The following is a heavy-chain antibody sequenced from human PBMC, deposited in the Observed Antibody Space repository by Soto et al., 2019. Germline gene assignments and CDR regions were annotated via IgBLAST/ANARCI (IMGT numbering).Heavy chain of an antibody. V-gene: IGHV4-4*02. CDR3: ARGKFIGSSTRNWFDP. Sequence: VHLEESGPGLVRPSGTLSLTCNVSVVHISSYDWWTWVLQTPGKGMEWIGEIYHNGRTNYNPSLNSRVPISVDTSKNKFSLNLQSLTASHTAVYYCARGKFIGSSTRNWFDPWGQGTQVTVSS. CDR1: VVHISSYDW. CDR2: IYHNGRT. J-gene: IGHJ5*02. D-gene: IGHD3-16*02.